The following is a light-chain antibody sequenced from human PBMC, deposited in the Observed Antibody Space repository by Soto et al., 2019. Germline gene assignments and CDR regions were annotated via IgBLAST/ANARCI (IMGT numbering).Light chain of an antibody. CDR3: QQDYEYPLT. V-gene: IGKV1-6*02. Sequence: AIQMTQSPSSLSASVGDRVTITCRASRDINNDLGWYQQKPGKAPHLLIYAASTLQTGVPSRFSGSGSGTDFTLTISSLQPEDFATYYCQQDYEYPLTFGGGTKVEIK. J-gene: IGKJ4*01. CDR1: RDINND. CDR2: AAS.